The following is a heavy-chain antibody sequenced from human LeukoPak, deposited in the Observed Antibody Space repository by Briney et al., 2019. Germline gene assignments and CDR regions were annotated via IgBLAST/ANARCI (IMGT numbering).Heavy chain of an antibody. CDR2: ISGSSSYI. J-gene: IGHJ4*02. CDR3: ARPSG. Sequence: GGSLRLSCAASGFTFSIYSINWVRQAPGKGLEWVSSISGSSSYIYYADSVKGRFTISRDNAKNSLYLQMNSLRAEDTAVYYCARPSGWGQGTLVTVSS. V-gene: IGHV3-21*01. CDR1: GFTFSIYS.